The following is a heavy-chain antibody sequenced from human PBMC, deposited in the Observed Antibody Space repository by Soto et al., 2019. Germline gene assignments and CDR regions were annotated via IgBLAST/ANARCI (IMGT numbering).Heavy chain of an antibody. CDR1: GFTFSNAW. J-gene: IGHJ3*02. V-gene: IGHV3-15*01. D-gene: IGHD3-3*01. CDR3: ITDPLLLRFLEWLLGDDAFDI. CDR2: IKSKTDGGTT. Sequence: GGSLRLSCAASGFTFSNAWMSWVRQAPGKGLEWVGRIKSKTDGGTTDYAAPVKGRFTISRDDSKNTLYLQMNSLKTEDTAVYYFITDPLLLRFLEWLLGDDAFDIWGQGTMVTVSS.